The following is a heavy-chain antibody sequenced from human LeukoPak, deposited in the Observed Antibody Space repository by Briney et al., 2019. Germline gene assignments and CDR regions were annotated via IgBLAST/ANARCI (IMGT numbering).Heavy chain of an antibody. D-gene: IGHD3-10*01. V-gene: IGHV4-34*01. CDR3: ARRVQGYYGSGSYPDY. CDR2: INHSGST. Sequence: SETLSLTCAVYGGSFSGYYWSWIRQPPGKGLEWIGEINHSGSTNYNPSLKSRVTISVDTSKNQFSLKLSSVTAADTAVYYCARRVQGYYGSGSYPDYWGQGTLVTVSS. J-gene: IGHJ4*02. CDR1: GGSFSGYY.